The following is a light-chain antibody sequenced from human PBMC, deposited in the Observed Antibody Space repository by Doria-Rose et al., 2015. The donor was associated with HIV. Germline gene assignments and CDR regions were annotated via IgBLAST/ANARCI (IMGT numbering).Light chain of an antibody. CDR3: HQYGTSWT. J-gene: IGKJ1*01. V-gene: IGKV3-20*01. Sequence: TQSPGTLSLPPGERATLSCRASQSFSSTYLVWYQQKPGQAPSLLIYGGSTRATGIPDRFSASGSGTDFTLTINRLEPEDFALYYCHQYGTSWTFGQGTKVEI. CDR2: GGS. CDR1: QSFSSTY.